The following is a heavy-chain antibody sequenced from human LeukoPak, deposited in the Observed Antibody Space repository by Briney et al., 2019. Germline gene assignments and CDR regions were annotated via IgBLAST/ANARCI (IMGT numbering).Heavy chain of an antibody. CDR1: GGSISSRSYY. CDR2: IYYSGST. CDR3: ARDSSGSYYNKYYFDY. D-gene: IGHD3-10*01. Sequence: SETLSLTCTVTGGSISSRSYYWGWTRQPPGKGLQWIGSIYYSGSTYYNPSLKSRLTISVYTYKNQFSLKLSSVTAADTAVYYCARDSSGSYYNKYYFDYWGQGTLVTVSS. V-gene: IGHV4-39*07. J-gene: IGHJ4*02.